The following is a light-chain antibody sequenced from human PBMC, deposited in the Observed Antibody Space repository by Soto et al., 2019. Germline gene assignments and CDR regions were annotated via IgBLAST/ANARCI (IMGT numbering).Light chain of an antibody. V-gene: IGKV3-20*01. J-gene: IGKJ5*01. Sequence: ESVLTQTPGTLSLSLGERATLSCRASQSVSSSYLAWYQQKPGQAPRLLIHGASSRATGIPDRISGSGSGTDFTLTISRLEPEDFAVYYCQQYGSSPITFGQGTRLEV. CDR1: QSVSSSY. CDR3: QQYGSSPIT. CDR2: GAS.